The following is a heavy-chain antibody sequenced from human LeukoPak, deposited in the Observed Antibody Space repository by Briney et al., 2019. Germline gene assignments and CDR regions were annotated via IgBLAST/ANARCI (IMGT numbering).Heavy chain of an antibody. J-gene: IGHJ4*02. Sequence: ASVKVSCKASGYTFTSYGISWVRQAPGQGLEWMGWVSAYNGNTNYAQKLQGRVTMTTDTSTSTAYMELRSLRSDDTAVYYCARRRGCGGDCSAYYFDYWGQGTLVTVSS. CDR1: GYTFTSYG. D-gene: IGHD2-21*02. V-gene: IGHV1-18*01. CDR3: ARRRGCGGDCSAYYFDY. CDR2: VSAYNGNT.